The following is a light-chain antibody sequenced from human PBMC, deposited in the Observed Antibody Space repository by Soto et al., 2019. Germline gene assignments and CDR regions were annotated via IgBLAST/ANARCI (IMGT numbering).Light chain of an antibody. CDR1: NIGSKS. CDR3: QVWDSSSDHDVV. Sequence: SYELTQPPSVSVAPGQTARITCGGNNIGSKSVHWYQQKPGQAPVLVVYDDSDPPSGIPERFSGSNSGNTATLTISRVEAGDEADYYCQVWDSSSDHDVVFGGGTKLTVL. V-gene: IGLV3-21*02. J-gene: IGLJ2*01. CDR2: DDS.